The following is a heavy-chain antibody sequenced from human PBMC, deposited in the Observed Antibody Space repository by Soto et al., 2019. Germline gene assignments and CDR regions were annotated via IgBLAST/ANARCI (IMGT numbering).Heavy chain of an antibody. D-gene: IGHD6-13*01. CDR2: ISYDGSNK. V-gene: IGHV3-30*18. CDR3: AKDHNKYSSSWYNYFDY. CDR1: GFTFSSYG. J-gene: IGHJ4*02. Sequence: GSLRLSCAASGFTFSSYGMHWVRQAPGKGLEWVAVISYDGSNKYYADSVKGRFTISRDNSKNTLYLQMNSLRAEDTAVYYCAKDHNKYSSSWYNYFDYWGQGTLVTVSS.